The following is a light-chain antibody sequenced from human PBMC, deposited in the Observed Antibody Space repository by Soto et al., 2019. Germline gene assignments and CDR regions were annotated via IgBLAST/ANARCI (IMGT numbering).Light chain of an antibody. Sequence: QSVLTQPASVSGSPGQSITISCTGTSSDVGSYNLVSWYQQHPGEAPKVMIYEVSKRPSGVSNRFSGSKSGNTASLTISGLQAEDEADYYCCSYAGSSTDVFGTGTKVTVL. CDR2: EVS. CDR1: SSDVGSYNL. CDR3: CSYAGSSTDV. V-gene: IGLV2-23*02. J-gene: IGLJ1*01.